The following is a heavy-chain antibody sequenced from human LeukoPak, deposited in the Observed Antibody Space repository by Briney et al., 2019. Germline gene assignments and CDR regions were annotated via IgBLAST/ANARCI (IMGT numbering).Heavy chain of an antibody. J-gene: IGHJ3*02. CDR3: ARAPPSYSSSPDAFDI. Sequence: QPGGSLRLSCAASGFTFDDYAMHWVRQAPGKGLEWVSLISWDGGSTYYADSVKGRFTISRDNSKNSLYLQMNSLRAEDTAVYYCARAPPSYSSSPDAFDIWGQGTMVTVSS. D-gene: IGHD6-13*01. V-gene: IGHV3-43D*03. CDR2: ISWDGGST. CDR1: GFTFDDYA.